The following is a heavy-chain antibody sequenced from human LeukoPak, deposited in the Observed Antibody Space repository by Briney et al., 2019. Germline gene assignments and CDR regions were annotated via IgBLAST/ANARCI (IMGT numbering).Heavy chain of an antibody. Sequence: GGSLRLSCATSDFDFTSHAMAWVRQAPGKGLEWVSAISISGTKTYYGDSVKGRFIISRDNSKNTLYLQMNSLRVEDTAIYYCANEIRPNDYWGRGTLVTVAS. CDR1: DFDFTSHA. CDR3: ANEIRPNDY. CDR2: ISISGTKT. D-gene: IGHD4-17*01. V-gene: IGHV3-23*01. J-gene: IGHJ4*02.